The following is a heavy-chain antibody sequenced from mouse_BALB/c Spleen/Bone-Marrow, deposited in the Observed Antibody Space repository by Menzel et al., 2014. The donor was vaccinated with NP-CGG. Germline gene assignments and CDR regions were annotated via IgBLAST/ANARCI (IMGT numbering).Heavy chain of an antibody. J-gene: IGHJ3*01. CDR1: GHSFTSYW. Sequence: VQLQQSGAELVRPGASVKLSCKASGHSFTSYWMNWVKQRPGHGLEWIGMIHPSDTETRLNQRFKDEATLTVDRSSSTAYMQLNSPTSEDSAVYYCARLEGNYGSTFAYWGQGTLVTVSA. D-gene: IGHD1-1*01. CDR2: IHPSDTET. V-gene: IGHV1-61*01. CDR3: ARLEGNYGSTFAY.